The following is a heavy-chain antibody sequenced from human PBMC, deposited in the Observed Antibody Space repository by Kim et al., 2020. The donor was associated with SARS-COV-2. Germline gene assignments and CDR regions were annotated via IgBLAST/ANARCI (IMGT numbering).Heavy chain of an antibody. V-gene: IGHV1-8*01. CDR3: ARGPYGSGSPLDY. J-gene: IGHJ4*02. Sequence: YAQRVQGRVTLTRNTTISTAYMELSSLRSEATAVYYCARGPYGSGSPLDYWGQGTLVTVSS. D-gene: IGHD3-10*01.